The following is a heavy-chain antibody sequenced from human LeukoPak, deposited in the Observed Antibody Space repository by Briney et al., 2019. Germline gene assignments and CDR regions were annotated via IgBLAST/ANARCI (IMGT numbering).Heavy chain of an antibody. V-gene: IGHV3-7*03. CDR1: GFTFSSYW. Sequence: GGSLRLSCAASGFTFSSYWMSWVRQAPGEGLGWVANIKQDGSEKYYVDSVKGRFTISRYNAKNSLYLQMNSLRAEDTAVYHCAREYGENGMDVWGKGTTVTVSS. J-gene: IGHJ6*04. CDR2: IKQDGSEK. CDR3: AREYGENGMDV. D-gene: IGHD3-10*01.